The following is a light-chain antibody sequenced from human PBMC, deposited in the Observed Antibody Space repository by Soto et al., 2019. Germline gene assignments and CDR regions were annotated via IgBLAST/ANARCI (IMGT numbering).Light chain of an antibody. J-gene: IGKJ2*01. V-gene: IGKV3-11*01. Sequence: EIVLTQSPATLSLSPRERATLSCRASQSVSTFLAWYQQKPGQAPRLLIYDASNRATGIPPRFSGSGSGTDFTLTISSLEPEDFAVYYCQQRSNWPRYTFGQGTKLEIK. CDR2: DAS. CDR3: QQRSNWPRYT. CDR1: QSVSTF.